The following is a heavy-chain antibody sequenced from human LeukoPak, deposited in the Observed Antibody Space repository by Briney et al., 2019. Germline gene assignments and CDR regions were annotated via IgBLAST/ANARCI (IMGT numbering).Heavy chain of an antibody. Sequence: GGSLRLSCAASGFTFSGYWMHWVRQAPGKGLVWVSCIKSDGSFTSIADSAKGRFTISRDNAKNTVYLQMNSLRAEDAAVYYCVRDNRSYNFDYWGQGTLVTVSS. CDR2: IKSDGSFT. J-gene: IGHJ4*02. CDR1: GFTFSGYW. CDR3: VRDNRSYNFDY. D-gene: IGHD1-26*01. V-gene: IGHV3-74*01.